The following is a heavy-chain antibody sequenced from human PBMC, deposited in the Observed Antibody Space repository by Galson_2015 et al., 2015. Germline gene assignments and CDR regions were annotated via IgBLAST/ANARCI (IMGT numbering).Heavy chain of an antibody. D-gene: IGHD1-26*01. CDR3: ARHVGVRLSTQIDY. CDR1: GYTFTNFW. Sequence: QSGAEVKKPGESLKIPCAGSGYTFTNFWIGWVRRMPGKGLEWMGIIYPGDSTTIYSPSFQGQVTFSADKSNSTAYLQWSSLEASDTAMYYCARHVGVRLSTQIDYWGQGTLVTVSS. J-gene: IGHJ4*02. V-gene: IGHV5-51*01. CDR2: IYPGDSTT.